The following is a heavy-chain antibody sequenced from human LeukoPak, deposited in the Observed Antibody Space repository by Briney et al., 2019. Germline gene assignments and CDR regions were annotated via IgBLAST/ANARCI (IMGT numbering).Heavy chain of an antibody. CDR3: ARDGHPTLQWLVPPFDY. D-gene: IGHD6-19*01. V-gene: IGHV3-7*01. J-gene: IGHJ4*02. Sequence: GGSLRLSCAASGFTFSSYWMSWVRQAPGKGLEWVANIKQDGSEKYYVDSVKGRFTISRDNAKNSLYLQMNSLRAEDTAVYYCARDGHPTLQWLVPPFDYWGQGTLVTVSS. CDR1: GFTFSSYW. CDR2: IKQDGSEK.